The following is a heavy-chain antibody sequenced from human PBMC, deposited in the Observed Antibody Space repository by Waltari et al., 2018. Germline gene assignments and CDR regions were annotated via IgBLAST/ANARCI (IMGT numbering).Heavy chain of an antibody. Sequence: QLQLQESGPGLVKPSETLSLTCTVSGGSISSSSYYWGWIRQPPGKGLEWIGSIYYSGSTYYNPSLKSRVTISVDTSKNQISLKLSSVTAADTAVFYCARVPTGGRSPGWYFDLWGRGTLVTVSS. J-gene: IGHJ2*01. CDR2: IYYSGST. CDR3: ARVPTGGRSPGWYFDL. CDR1: GGSISSSSYY. V-gene: IGHV4-39*07. D-gene: IGHD7-27*01.